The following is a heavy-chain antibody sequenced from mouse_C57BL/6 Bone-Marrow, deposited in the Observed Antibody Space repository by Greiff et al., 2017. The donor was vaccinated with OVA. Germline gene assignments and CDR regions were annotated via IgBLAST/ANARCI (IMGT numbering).Heavy chain of an antibody. Sequence: VQLVESGAELARPGASVKLSCKASGYTFTSYGISWVKQRTGQGLEWIGEIYPRSGNTYYNEKFKGKATLTADKSSSTAYMELRSLTSEDSAVYFCASPLYGYYFDYWGQGTTLTVSS. CDR2: IYPRSGNT. D-gene: IGHD2-2*01. J-gene: IGHJ2*01. CDR1: GYTFTSYG. CDR3: ASPLYGYYFDY. V-gene: IGHV1-81*01.